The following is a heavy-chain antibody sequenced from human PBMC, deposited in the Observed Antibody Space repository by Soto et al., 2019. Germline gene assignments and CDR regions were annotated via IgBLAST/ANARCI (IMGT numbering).Heavy chain of an antibody. J-gene: IGHJ6*02. D-gene: IGHD6-13*01. CDR3: ARVPGIWQQLVQSSYFALDV. CDR1: GGSFSGYY. V-gene: IGHV4-34*01. Sequence: QVQLQQWGAGLLKPSETLSLTCAVYGGSFSGYYWSWIRQSRGKGLEWIGEIHHSGSTNYNPSLKSRVTISLDTSKNQFSLKMTSVTAADTALYYCARVPGIWQQLVQSSYFALDVWGQGTTVTVSS. CDR2: IHHSGST.